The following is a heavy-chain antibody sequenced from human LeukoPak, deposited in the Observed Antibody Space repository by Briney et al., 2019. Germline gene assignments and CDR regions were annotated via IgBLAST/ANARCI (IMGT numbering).Heavy chain of an antibody. Sequence: PGGSLRLSCTASGFSFRDFVVSWVRQAPGKGLEWVGFVRTKADGGTTEYAAPVTGRFTISRDDSKFIAHLQMDTLQIEDTAVYYCTRGFAADWGQGALVTVSS. D-gene: IGHD3-3*01. CDR1: GFSFRDFV. V-gene: IGHV3-49*04. CDR2: VRTKADGGTT. J-gene: IGHJ4*02. CDR3: TRGFAAD.